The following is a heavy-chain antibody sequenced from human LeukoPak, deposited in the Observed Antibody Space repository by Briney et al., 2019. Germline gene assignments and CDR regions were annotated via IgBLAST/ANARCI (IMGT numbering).Heavy chain of an antibody. V-gene: IGHV3-23*01. D-gene: IGHD3-10*01. CDR3: AKDRPVLLWFGELSGNDDAFDI. Sequence: PGGSLRLSCAASGFTFSSYAMSWVRQAPGKGLEWVSAISGSGGSTYYADSVKGRFTISRDNSKNTLYLQMNSLRAEDTAVYYCAKDRPVLLWFGELSGNDDAFDIWGQGTMVTVSS. CDR1: GFTFSSYA. J-gene: IGHJ3*02. CDR2: ISGSGGST.